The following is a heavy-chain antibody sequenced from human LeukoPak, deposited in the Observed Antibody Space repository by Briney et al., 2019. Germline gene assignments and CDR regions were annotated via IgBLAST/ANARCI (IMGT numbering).Heavy chain of an antibody. CDR3: AKDIRSAGGELDH. Sequence: GGSLRLSCTASGFTFDDYAMPWVRQAPGKGLEWVSDISWTSANIGYADSVKGRFTISRDNAKNSLYLQMNSLRVEDTALYYCAKDIRSAGGELDHWGQGTLVTVSS. J-gene: IGHJ4*02. CDR2: ISWTSANI. CDR1: GFTFDDYA. D-gene: IGHD3-10*01. V-gene: IGHV3-9*01.